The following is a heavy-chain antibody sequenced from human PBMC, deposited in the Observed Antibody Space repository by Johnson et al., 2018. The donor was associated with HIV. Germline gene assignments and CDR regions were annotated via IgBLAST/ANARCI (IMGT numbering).Heavy chain of an antibody. J-gene: IGHJ3*02. Sequence: QVQLVESGGGVVHPGGSLRLSCAASGFNFSNYGMHWVRQAPGKGLEWVAFIRYDGNSKYYADSKQGRFAISRDNSKNTLYLQMSSLRTEDTAVYYCAKERQLVRAFDIWGQGTLVTVSS. CDR1: GFNFSNYG. CDR2: IRYDGNSK. CDR3: AKERQLVRAFDI. V-gene: IGHV3-30*02. D-gene: IGHD6-6*01.